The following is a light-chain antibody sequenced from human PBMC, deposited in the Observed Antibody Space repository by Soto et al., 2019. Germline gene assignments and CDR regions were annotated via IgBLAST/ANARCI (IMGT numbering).Light chain of an antibody. CDR3: PSYTNSITYV. CDR1: NSDVGGYNY. CDR2: DVS. V-gene: IGLV2-14*03. J-gene: IGLJ1*01. Sequence: QSALTQPASVSGSPGQSITISCTGTNSDVGGYNYVSWYQQHPGKAPKLLIYDVSSRPSGLSNRFSGSKSGNTASLIISGLQAEDEADYYCPSYTNSITYVFGSGTKLTVL.